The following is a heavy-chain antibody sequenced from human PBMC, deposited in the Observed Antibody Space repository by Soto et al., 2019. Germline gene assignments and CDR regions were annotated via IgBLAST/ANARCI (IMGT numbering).Heavy chain of an antibody. Sequence: QVQLVQSGAEVKKPGASVKLSCRTSGYTFTHYYIHWVRQAPGQGPEWLGIINPASGSTNYAQEFQGRVTLTIDTSTTTVYMELSGLRAEDTAIFYCARDLAAGDHWGQGTLVTVSS. CDR1: GYTFTHYY. V-gene: IGHV1-46*01. CDR3: ARDLAAGDH. J-gene: IGHJ4*02. D-gene: IGHD6-13*01. CDR2: INPASGST.